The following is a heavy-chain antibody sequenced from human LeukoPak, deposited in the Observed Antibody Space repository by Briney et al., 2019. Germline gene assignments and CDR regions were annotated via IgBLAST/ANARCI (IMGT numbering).Heavy chain of an antibody. Sequence: GESLKISCKGSGYSFTSYWIGWVRPMPGKGLEWMGIIYPGDSDTRYSPSFQDQVTISADKSISTAYLQWSSLKASDTAMYYCARLPKGYCSSTSCHNWFDPWGQGTLVTVSS. V-gene: IGHV5-51*01. CDR2: IYPGDSDT. CDR3: ARLPKGYCSSTSCHNWFDP. J-gene: IGHJ5*02. CDR1: GYSFTSYW. D-gene: IGHD2-2*01.